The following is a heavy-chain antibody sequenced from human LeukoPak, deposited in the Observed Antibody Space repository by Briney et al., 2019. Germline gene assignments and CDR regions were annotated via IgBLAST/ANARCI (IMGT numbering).Heavy chain of an antibody. Sequence: SETLSLTCAVYGGSFSGYYWSWIRQPPGKGLEWIGEINHSGSTNYNPSLKSRVTISVDTSKNQFSLKLSSVTAADKAVCYCARAYYYDSSGYYDYWGQGTLVTVSS. D-gene: IGHD3-22*01. CDR2: INHSGST. CDR1: GGSFSGYY. V-gene: IGHV4-34*01. CDR3: ARAYYYDSSGYYDY. J-gene: IGHJ4*02.